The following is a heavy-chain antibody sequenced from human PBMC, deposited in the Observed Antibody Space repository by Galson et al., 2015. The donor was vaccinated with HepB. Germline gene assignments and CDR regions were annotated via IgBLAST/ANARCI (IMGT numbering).Heavy chain of an antibody. CDR2: INSDGSAT. V-gene: IGHV3-74*01. J-gene: IGHJ6*03. CDR3: ARARRLAVGGLIGRNSNHGGSDFYYYYYIDV. Sequence: SLRLSCAGSEFSFGNYWMHWVRQAPGQGLVWVSRINSDGSATNYADAVKGRFTISRDNAKNTLYLQMNSLSAEDTAVYYCARARRLAVGGLIGRNSNHGGSDFYYYYYIDVWGRGTSVVVSS. D-gene: IGHD2-15*01. CDR1: EFSFGNYW.